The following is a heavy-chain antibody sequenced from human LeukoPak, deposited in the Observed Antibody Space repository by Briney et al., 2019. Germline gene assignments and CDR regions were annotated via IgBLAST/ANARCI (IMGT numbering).Heavy chain of an antibody. CDR3: AREYSSSSDLDY. D-gene: IGHD6-6*01. CDR1: GYSFSSYA. CDR2: INAGSGNT. J-gene: IGHJ4*02. V-gene: IGHV1-3*01. Sequence: ASVKVSCKASGYSFSSYAIHWVRQASGQRLEWMGWINAGSGNTKYSQEFQGRVTITRDTSASTAYMELRSLRSDDTAVYYCAREYSSSSDLDYWGQGTLVTVSS.